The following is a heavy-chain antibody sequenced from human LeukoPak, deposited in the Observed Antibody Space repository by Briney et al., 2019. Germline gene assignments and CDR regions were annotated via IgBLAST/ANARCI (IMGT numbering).Heavy chain of an antibody. J-gene: IGHJ6*02. D-gene: IGHD3-3*01. CDR2: ISAYNGNT. CDR3: ARESAETIFGVVTVYYYYGMDV. CDR1: GYTFTNYG. V-gene: IGHV1-18*01. Sequence: ASVTVSCTASGYTFTNYGISWVRQAPGQGLEWMGWISAYNGNTNYAQKLQGRVTMTTDTSTSTAYMELRSLRSDDTAVYYCARESAETIFGVVTVYYYYGMDVWGQGTTVTVSS.